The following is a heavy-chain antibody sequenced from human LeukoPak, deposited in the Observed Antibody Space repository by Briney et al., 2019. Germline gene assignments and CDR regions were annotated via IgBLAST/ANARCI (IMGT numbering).Heavy chain of an antibody. CDR2: IYHSGST. CDR3: ARDGKGPYDGPDY. CDR1: GYSISSGYY. D-gene: IGHD3-22*01. V-gene: IGHV4-38-2*02. Sequence: PSETLSLTCTVSGYSISSGYYWGWIRQPPGKGLEWIGSIYHSGSTYYNPSLKSRVTISVDTSKNQFSLKLSSVTAADTAVYYCARDGKGPYDGPDYWGQGTLVTVSS. J-gene: IGHJ4*02.